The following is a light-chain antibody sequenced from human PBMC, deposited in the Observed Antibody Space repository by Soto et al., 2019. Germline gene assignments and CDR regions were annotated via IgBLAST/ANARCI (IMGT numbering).Light chain of an antibody. CDR1: QSISSW. CDR2: KAS. CDR3: LQDYNYPWT. J-gene: IGKJ1*01. Sequence: DIQMTQPPSTLSASVGDRVTITCRASQSISSWLAWYQQKPGKAPKLLIYKASSLESGVPSRFSGSGSGTDFTLTISSLQPEDFATYYCLQDYNYPWTFGQGTKVDIK. V-gene: IGKV1-5*03.